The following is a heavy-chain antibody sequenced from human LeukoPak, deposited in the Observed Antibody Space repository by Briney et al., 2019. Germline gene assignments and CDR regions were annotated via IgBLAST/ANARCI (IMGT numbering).Heavy chain of an antibody. D-gene: IGHD3-9*01. V-gene: IGHV3-48*03. CDR2: ISSSGRTI. CDR3: ARDRGYDILSYGMDV. CDR1: GFTFSRYE. J-gene: IGHJ6*02. Sequence: GGSLRLSCAASGFTFSRYEMNWVRQAPGKGLEWVSYISSSGRTIYYADSAKGRFTISRDNAKNSLYLQMNSLRAEDTAVYYCARDRGYDILSYGMDVWGQGTTVTVSS.